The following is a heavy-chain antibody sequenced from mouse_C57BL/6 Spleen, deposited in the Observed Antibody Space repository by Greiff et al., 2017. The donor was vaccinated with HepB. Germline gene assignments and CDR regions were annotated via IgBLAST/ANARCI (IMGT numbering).Heavy chain of an antibody. Sequence: QVQLQQPGAELVMPGASVKLSCKASGYTFTSYWMHWVKQRPGQGLEWIGEIDPSDSYTNYNQKFKGKSTLTVDKSSSTAYMKLSSLTSEDSAVYYCARGAYSNYDYWGQGTTLTVSS. J-gene: IGHJ2*01. CDR1: GYTFTSYW. CDR2: IDPSDSYT. V-gene: IGHV1-69*01. CDR3: ARGAYSNYDY. D-gene: IGHD2-5*01.